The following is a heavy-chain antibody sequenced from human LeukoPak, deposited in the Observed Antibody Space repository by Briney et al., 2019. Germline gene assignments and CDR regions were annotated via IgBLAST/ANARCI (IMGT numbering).Heavy chain of an antibody. Sequence: ASVKVSCKASGYTFTSYDINWVRQAPGQGLEWMGWMNPNSGNTGYAQKFRGRVTITRNTSISTAYMELSSLRSEDTAVYYWGRGRGFGEVLTPDHENYGMDVWGQRATVTVSS. CDR3: GRGRGFGEVLTPDHENYGMDV. CDR2: MNPNSGNT. CDR1: GYTFTSYD. V-gene: IGHV1-8*01. D-gene: IGHD1-26*01. J-gene: IGHJ6*02.